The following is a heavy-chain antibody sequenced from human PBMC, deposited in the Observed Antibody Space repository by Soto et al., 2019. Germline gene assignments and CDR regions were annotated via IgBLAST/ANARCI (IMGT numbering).Heavy chain of an antibody. CDR1: GFTFSIYA. J-gene: IGHJ5*02. Sequence: EVQLLESGGGLVQPGGSLRLSCAASGFTFSIYAMSWVRQAPGKGLQWVSSISGGGGTTYDADSVKGRFTISRDNSKNPLYLQMNSLRAEDTAVYYCAKDLLVGPTALGRFDPWGQGTLVTVSS. CDR2: ISGGGGTT. V-gene: IGHV3-23*01. CDR3: AKDLLVGPTALGRFDP. D-gene: IGHD1-26*01.